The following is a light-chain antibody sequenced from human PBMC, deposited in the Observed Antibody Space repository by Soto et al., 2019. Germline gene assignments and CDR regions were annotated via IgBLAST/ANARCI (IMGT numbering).Light chain of an antibody. J-gene: IGKJ1*01. CDR1: QDVRKD. CDR3: LQDHSYPRT. V-gene: IGKV1-6*01. Sequence: AIPMTQSPSSLSASVGDRITITCRASQDVRKDLSWYQQKPGKAPKFLIYAASILQTGVPSRFSGSGSGTDFTLSIISLQAEDSATYFCLQDHSYPRTFGQGTKVEIK. CDR2: AAS.